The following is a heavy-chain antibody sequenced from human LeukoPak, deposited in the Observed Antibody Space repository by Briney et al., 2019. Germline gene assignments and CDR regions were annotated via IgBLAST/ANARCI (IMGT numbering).Heavy chain of an antibody. D-gene: IGHD6-19*01. CDR2: INWNGGST. CDR1: GFTFDDYG. Sequence: GGSLRPSCAASGFTFDDYGMSWVRQAPGKGLEWVSGINWNGGSTGYADSVKGRFTISRDNAKNSLYLQMSSLRVEDTAVCYCAREWGRIAVAGGPGYWGKGARVTVS. J-gene: IGHJ4*02. V-gene: IGHV3-20*04. CDR3: AREWGRIAVAGGPGY.